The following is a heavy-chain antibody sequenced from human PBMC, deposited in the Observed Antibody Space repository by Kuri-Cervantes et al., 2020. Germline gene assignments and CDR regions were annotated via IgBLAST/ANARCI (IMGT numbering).Heavy chain of an antibody. Sequence: ASVKDSCKASGYTLTSYGISWVRQASGQGLEWMGWISGYNGDTNYAQKFQGRVTMTTDTSTSTTSMELRSLRSDDTAVYYCGRFAVTGPRWFDPWGQGTLVTVSS. V-gene: IGHV1-18*01. CDR1: GYTLTSYG. J-gene: IGHJ5*02. D-gene: IGHD6-19*01. CDR3: GRFAVTGPRWFDP. CDR2: ISGYNGDT.